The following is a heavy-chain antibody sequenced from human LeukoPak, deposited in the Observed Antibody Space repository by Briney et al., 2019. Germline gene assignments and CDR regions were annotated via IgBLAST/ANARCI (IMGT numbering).Heavy chain of an antibody. Sequence: ASVKVSCKASGYTFTGYYMHWVRQAPGQGLEWMGRINPNSGGTNYAQKFQGRVTMTRDTSISTAYIELSRLRSDDTAVYYCAREPRFERPGPDSSGYYWADSGDYWGQGTLVTVSS. CDR3: AREPRFERPGPDSSGYYWADSGDY. J-gene: IGHJ4*02. D-gene: IGHD3-22*01. CDR1: GYTFTGYY. CDR2: INPNSGGT. V-gene: IGHV1-2*06.